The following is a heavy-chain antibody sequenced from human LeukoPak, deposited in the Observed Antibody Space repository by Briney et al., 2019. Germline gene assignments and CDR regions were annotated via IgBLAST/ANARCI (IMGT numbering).Heavy chain of an antibody. D-gene: IGHD6-19*01. V-gene: IGHV3-23*01. CDR2: ISGSGVNT. CDR1: GFTFSSYA. J-gene: IGHJ4*02. CDR3: AKGPLIEVAGTTWDY. Sequence: GGSLRLSCAASGFTFSSYAMSWVRQTPGKGLEWVSAISGSGVNTYYADSVKGRFTISRDSSKNTLYVQMNSLRAEDTAVYYCAKGPLIEVAGTTWDYWGQGTLVTVSS.